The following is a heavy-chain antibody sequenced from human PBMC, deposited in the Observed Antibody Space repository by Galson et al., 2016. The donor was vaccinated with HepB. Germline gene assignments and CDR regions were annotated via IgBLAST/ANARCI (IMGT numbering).Heavy chain of an antibody. CDR2: ISGSGGCS. CDR1: GITFSNYA. V-gene: IGHV3-23*01. J-gene: IGHJ4*02. D-gene: IGHD3-3*01. Sequence: SLRLSCAASGITFSNYALSWVRQAPGKGLEWVSSISGSGGCSYYADSVKGRFTISRDNSKNTLYLQMNSLRAEDTAVYYCAKAFDFWSGYPFDHWGPGTVVTVAS. CDR3: AKAFDFWSGYPFDH.